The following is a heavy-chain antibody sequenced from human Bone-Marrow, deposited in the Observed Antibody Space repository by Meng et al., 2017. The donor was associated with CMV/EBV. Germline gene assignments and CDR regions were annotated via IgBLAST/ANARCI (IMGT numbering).Heavy chain of an antibody. Sequence: SETLSLTCAVYGGSFSNYYWNWIRQPPGKGLEWIGEINHSGSTKYNPSLKSRVIILVDTSRKQFSLKLSSVTAADTAVYYCARGVHEGNGYYDFWGGHYVSYTYFDSWGQGTLVTVSS. V-gene: IGHV4-34*01. D-gene: IGHD3-3*01. CDR3: ARGVHEGNGYYDFWGGHYVSYTYFDS. CDR1: GGSFSNYY. CDR2: INHSGST. J-gene: IGHJ4*02.